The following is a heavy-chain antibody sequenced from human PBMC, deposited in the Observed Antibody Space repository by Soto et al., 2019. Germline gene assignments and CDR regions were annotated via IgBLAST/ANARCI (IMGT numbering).Heavy chain of an antibody. CDR3: AGSYCDFAERTGYACGTALPISAFQ. D-gene: IGHD3-9*01. V-gene: IGHV1-18*01. Sequence: GQGLEWMGWISAYNGNTNYAQKLQGRVTMTTDTSTSTAYMELRSLRSDDTAVYYCAGSYCDFAERTGYACGTALPISAFQ. J-gene: IGHJ1*01. CDR2: ISAYNGNT.